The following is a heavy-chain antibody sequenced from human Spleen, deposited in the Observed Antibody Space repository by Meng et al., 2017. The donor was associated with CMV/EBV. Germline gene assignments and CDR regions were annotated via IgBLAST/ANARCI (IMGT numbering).Heavy chain of an antibody. J-gene: IGHJ4*02. Sequence: GGSLRLSCAASGFTFSTYAISWIRQSLEKGLQWVSGIRGSGGSTDYADSVKGRFSISRDNSKKTLYLEMNSMRAEDTAVYFCAHWGRGFDNWGRGTLVTVSS. D-gene: IGHD3-16*01. CDR1: GFTFSTYA. V-gene: IGHV3-23*01. CDR3: AHWGRGFDN. CDR2: IRGSGGST.